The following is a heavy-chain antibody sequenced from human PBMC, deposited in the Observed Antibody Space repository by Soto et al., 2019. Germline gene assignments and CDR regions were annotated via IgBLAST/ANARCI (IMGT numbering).Heavy chain of an antibody. Sequence: GGSLRLSCVGSGFTFSSYVMSWVRQAPGKGLEWVSGISGGGSTKYYADSVKGRFTISRDNSKNTLYLQMDSLRAEDTAVYYCAREALLNWFDPWGQGTLVTVSS. CDR1: GFTFSSYV. V-gene: IGHV3-23*01. J-gene: IGHJ5*02. CDR2: ISGGGSTK. D-gene: IGHD1-26*01. CDR3: AREALLNWFDP.